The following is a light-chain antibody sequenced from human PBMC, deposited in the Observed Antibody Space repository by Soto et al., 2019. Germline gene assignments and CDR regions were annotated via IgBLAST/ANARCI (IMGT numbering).Light chain of an antibody. CDR3: SSYTSSSTLLYV. V-gene: IGLV2-14*01. Sequence: QSALTQPASVSGSPGQSITISCTGTSCDVGGYNYVSWYQQHPGKAPKLMIYDVSNRPSGVSNRFSGSKSGNTASLTISGLQAEDEADYYCSSYTSSSTLLYVFGTGTKVTVL. J-gene: IGLJ1*01. CDR1: SCDVGGYNY. CDR2: DVS.